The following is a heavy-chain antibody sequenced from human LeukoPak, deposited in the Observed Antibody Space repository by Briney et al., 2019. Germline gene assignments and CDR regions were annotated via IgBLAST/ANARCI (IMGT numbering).Heavy chain of an antibody. Sequence: SETLSLTCAVSGGSINNYYWSWIRQPPGKGLEWIGYIYYTGGETNYNPSLKGRLTISVDTSKNQFSLMLTSVTAADTAVYYCARQPGGTAAFDIWAQGTMVTVSS. J-gene: IGHJ3*02. CDR1: GGSINNYY. CDR2: IYYTGGET. D-gene: IGHD1-14*01. V-gene: IGHV4-59*08. CDR3: ARQPGGTAAFDI.